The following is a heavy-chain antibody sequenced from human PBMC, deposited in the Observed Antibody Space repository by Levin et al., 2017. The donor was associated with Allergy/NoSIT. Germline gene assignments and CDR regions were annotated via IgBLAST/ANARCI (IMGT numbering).Heavy chain of an antibody. CDR1: GGSFSGYY. V-gene: IGHV4-34*01. CDR2: INHSGST. CDR3: ARGPPSSLRRRPYYYYGMDV. D-gene: IGHD4-17*01. Sequence: SETLSLTCAVYGGSFSGYYWSWIRQPPGKGLEWIGEINHSGSTNYNPSLKSRVTISVDTSKNQFSLKLSSVTAADTAVYYCARGPPSSLRRRPYYYYGMDVWGQGTTVTVSS. J-gene: IGHJ6*02.